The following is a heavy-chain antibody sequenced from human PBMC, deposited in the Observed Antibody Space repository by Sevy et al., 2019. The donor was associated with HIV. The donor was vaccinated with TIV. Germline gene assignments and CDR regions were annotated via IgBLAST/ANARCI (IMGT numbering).Heavy chain of an antibody. Sequence: SETLSLTCSLSGDSINNNRWWSWVRQPPGQGLEWIGEIFRTGKANYNVSLESRVTISVDPSNNQIYLRLTSVTTADTAFYYCARHMTTTGTRGFDYWGQGALVTVSS. D-gene: IGHD1-1*01. V-gene: IGHV4-4*02. CDR1: GDSINNNRW. CDR2: IFRTGKA. J-gene: IGHJ4*02. CDR3: ARHMTTTGTRGFDY.